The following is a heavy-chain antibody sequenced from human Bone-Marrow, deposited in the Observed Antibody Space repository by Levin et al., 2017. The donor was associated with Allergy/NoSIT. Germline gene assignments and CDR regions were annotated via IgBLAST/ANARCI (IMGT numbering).Heavy chain of an antibody. V-gene: IGHV3-30*18. J-gene: IGHJ4*02. CDR1: GFTFSSYG. CDR2: ISYDGSNK. CDR3: AKDSHSNYETFDY. D-gene: IGHD4-11*01. Sequence: GGSLRLSCAASGFTFSSYGMHWVRQAPGKGLEWVAVISYDGSNKYYADSVKGRFTISRDNSKNTLYLQMNSLRAEDTAVYYCAKDSHSNYETFDYWGQGTLVTVSS.